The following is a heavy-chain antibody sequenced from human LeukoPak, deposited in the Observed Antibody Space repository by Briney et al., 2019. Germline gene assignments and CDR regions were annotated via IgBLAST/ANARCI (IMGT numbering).Heavy chain of an antibody. J-gene: IGHJ4*02. D-gene: IGHD3-10*01. CDR2: IRYDETNK. V-gene: IGHV3-30*02. CDR3: AREWSGFGELPDY. Sequence: GGSLRLSCAASGFTFSSYGMHWVRQAPGKGLEWVALIRYDETNKYYADSVKGRFTISRDNSKNTLYLQMNSLRVEDTAVYYCAREWSGFGELPDYWGQGTLVTVSS. CDR1: GFTFSSYG.